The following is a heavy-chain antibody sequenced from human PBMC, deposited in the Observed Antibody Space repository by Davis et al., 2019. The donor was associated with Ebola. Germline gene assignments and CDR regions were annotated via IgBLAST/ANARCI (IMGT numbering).Heavy chain of an antibody. Sequence: GESLKISCAASGFTFSYYSMNWVRQAPGKGLEWVSFISSSSGIIYYADSVKGRFTISRDNAKNTLFLQMDSLRAEDTAVYYCTKDFDYENGYWGQGSLVTVSS. CDR2: ISSSSGII. V-gene: IGHV3-21*01. CDR3: TKDFDYENGY. D-gene: IGHD3-9*01. J-gene: IGHJ4*02. CDR1: GFTFSYYS.